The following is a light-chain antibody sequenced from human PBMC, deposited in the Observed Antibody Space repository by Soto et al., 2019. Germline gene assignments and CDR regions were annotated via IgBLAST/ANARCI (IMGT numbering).Light chain of an antibody. CDR1: QSVNRN. V-gene: IGKV3-15*01. Sequence: IVLTQSPATLSVSPGERATLSCRASQSVNRNLGWYQQKPGQVPRLVIYGVSSRATDIPARFSGSGSETEFTLPISSLQSEDFAVYYCQQYDTWPYTFGQGTKLEIK. CDR2: GVS. J-gene: IGKJ2*01. CDR3: QQYDTWPYT.